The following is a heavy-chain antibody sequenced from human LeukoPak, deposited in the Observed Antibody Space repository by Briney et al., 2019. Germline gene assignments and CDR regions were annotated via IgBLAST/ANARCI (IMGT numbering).Heavy chain of an antibody. D-gene: IGHD2-21*02. CDR3: ARVAGDCGGDCYSNYFDY. CDR1: GGSISSYY. V-gene: IGHV4-59*08. Sequence: SETLSLTCTVSGGSISSYYWSWIRQPPGKGLEWIGYIYYSGSTNYNPSLKSRVTISVDTSKNQFSLELSSVTAADTAVYYCARVAGDCGGDCYSNYFDYWGQGTLVTVSS. J-gene: IGHJ4*02. CDR2: IYYSGST.